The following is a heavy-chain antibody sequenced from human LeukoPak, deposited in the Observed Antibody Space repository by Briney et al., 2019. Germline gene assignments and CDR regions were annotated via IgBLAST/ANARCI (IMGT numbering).Heavy chain of an antibody. CDR2: ISANNGNT. V-gene: IGHV1-18*01. Sequence: ASVKVSCKASGYTFTNYGISWVRQAPGQGLEWMGWISANNGNTDYAQKLQGRVTLTTDTSTNTAYMELRSLTSDDTAVYYCARDIAVTNFDYWGQGTLVTVSS. D-gene: IGHD4-17*01. J-gene: IGHJ4*02. CDR3: ARDIAVTNFDY. CDR1: GYTFTNYG.